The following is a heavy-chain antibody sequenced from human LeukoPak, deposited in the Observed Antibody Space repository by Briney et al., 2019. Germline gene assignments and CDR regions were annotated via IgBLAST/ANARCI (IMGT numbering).Heavy chain of an antibody. Sequence: GGSLRLSCAASGFTFSSYWMSWVRQAPGKGLEWVANIKQDGSEKYYVDSVKGRFTISRDNAKNSLYLQMNSLRAEDTAVYYCARDQGFVEGIAAAEEGFDPWGQGTLVTVSS. V-gene: IGHV3-7*01. CDR3: ARDQGFVEGIAAAEEGFDP. D-gene: IGHD6-13*01. CDR2: IKQDGSEK. CDR1: GFTFSSYW. J-gene: IGHJ5*02.